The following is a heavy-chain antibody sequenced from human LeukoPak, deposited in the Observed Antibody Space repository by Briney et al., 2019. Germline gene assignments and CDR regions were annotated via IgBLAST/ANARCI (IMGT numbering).Heavy chain of an antibody. V-gene: IGHV1-18*01. D-gene: IGHD3-22*01. J-gene: IGHJ4*02. CDR2: IGAYNGNT. Sequence: GASVKVSCKASGYTFTSYGISWVRQAPGQGLEWMGWIGAYNGNTNYAQKLQGRVTMTTDTSTSTAYMELRSLRSDDTAVYYCARVFHDSSGYYPYYFDYWGQGTLVPVSS. CDR1: GYTFTSYG. CDR3: ARVFHDSSGYYPYYFDY.